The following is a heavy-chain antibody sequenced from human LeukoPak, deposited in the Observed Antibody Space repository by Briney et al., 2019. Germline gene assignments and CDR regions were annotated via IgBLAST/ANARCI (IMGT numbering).Heavy chain of an antibody. V-gene: IGHV4-59*01. CDR2: IHYSGNT. Sequence: SETLSLTCTVSGGSISSYFWSWIRQPPGKGLGWIGCIHYSGNTNHNPSLKSRVTISVHTSKNHFSLKLSSVTAADTAVYYCARASGYSGYDHAAEYFQHWGQGTLVTVSS. CDR1: GGSISSYF. J-gene: IGHJ1*01. CDR3: ARASGYSGYDHAAEYFQH. D-gene: IGHD5-12*01.